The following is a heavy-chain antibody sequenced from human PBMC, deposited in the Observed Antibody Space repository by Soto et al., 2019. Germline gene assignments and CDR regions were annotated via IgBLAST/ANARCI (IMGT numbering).Heavy chain of an antibody. CDR3: AKERADIVLTPHATSGMDV. D-gene: IGHD2-8*02. V-gene: IGHV3-30*18. CDR2: SSYDGNHD. CDR1: GFSLRSSG. Sequence: QLHVVESGGGVVQSGTSLRLSCVASGFSLRSSGMHWLRQAPGKGLEWVATSSYDGNHDWYAESVEGRFTISSDNSDNKVYLQMDRLREEDTAVYFCAKERADIVLTPHATSGMDVWGQGATVTVSS. J-gene: IGHJ6*02.